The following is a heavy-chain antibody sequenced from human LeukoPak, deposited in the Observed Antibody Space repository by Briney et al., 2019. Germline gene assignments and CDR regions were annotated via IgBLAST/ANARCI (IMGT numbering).Heavy chain of an antibody. V-gene: IGHV3-30-3*01. CDR3: AKDLFVRFGELDYFDY. CDR1: GFTFSSYA. D-gene: IGHD3-10*01. Sequence: PGGSLRLSCAASGFTFSSYAMHWVRQAPGKGLEWVAVISYDGSNKYYADSAKGRFTISRDNSKNTLYLQMNSLRAEDTAVYYCAKDLFVRFGELDYFDYWGQGTLVTVSS. J-gene: IGHJ4*02. CDR2: ISYDGSNK.